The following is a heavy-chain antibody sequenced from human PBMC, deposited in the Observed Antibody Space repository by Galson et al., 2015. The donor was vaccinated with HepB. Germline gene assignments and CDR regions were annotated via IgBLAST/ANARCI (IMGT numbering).Heavy chain of an antibody. V-gene: IGHV1-69*13. CDR2: IIPIFGTA. CDR1: GGTFSSYA. CDR3: ASALLLWFGELYNMDAFDI. Sequence: SVKVSCKASGGTFSSYAISWVRQAPGQGLEWMGGIIPIFGTANYAQKFQGRVTITADESTSTAYMELSSLRSEDTAVYYCASALLLWFGELYNMDAFDIWGQGTMVTVSS. D-gene: IGHD3-10*01. J-gene: IGHJ3*02.